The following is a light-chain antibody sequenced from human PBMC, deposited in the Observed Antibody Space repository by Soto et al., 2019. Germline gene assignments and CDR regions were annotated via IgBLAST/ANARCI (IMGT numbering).Light chain of an antibody. CDR2: GGS. CDR1: QGVSNH. CDR3: QQYSSSRT. Sequence: EILLTQSPATLSLSPGERATLSCRASQGVSNHLAWYQQKPGQAPRLLIYGGSSRATGIPVRFSGSGSETDFTLTITRLEPEDFAVYYCQQYSSSRTFGQGTKVDI. V-gene: IGKV3-20*01. J-gene: IGKJ1*01.